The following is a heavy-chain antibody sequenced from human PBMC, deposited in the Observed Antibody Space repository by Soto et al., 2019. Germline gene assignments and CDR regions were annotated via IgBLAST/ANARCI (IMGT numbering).Heavy chain of an antibody. CDR3: ARDGTAVRGVIGWFDP. CDR1: GYTFTSYA. V-gene: IGHV1-3*01. CDR2: INAGNGNT. J-gene: IGHJ5*02. Sequence: QVQLVQSGAEVKKPGASVKVSCKASGYTFTSYAMHWVRQAPGQRLEWMGWINAGNGNTKYSQKFQGRVTITRDTSASTAYMELSSLRSEDTAVYYCARDGTAVRGVIGWFDPWGQGTLVTVSS. D-gene: IGHD3-10*01.